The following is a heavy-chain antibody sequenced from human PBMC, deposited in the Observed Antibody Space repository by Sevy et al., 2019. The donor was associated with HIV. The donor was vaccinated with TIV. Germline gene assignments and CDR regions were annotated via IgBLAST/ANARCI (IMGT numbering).Heavy chain of an antibody. CDR2: IKQDGSEK. CDR3: ARDWQDIVVVPAAIIRASHGTDV. Sequence: GGSLRLSCAASGFTFSSYWMSWVRQAPGKGLEWVANIKQDGSEKYYVDSVKGRFTISRDNAKNSLYLQMNSLRAEDTAVYYCARDWQDIVVVPAAIIRASHGTDVWGQGTTVTVSS. J-gene: IGHJ6*02. V-gene: IGHV3-7*03. D-gene: IGHD2-2*01. CDR1: GFTFSSYW.